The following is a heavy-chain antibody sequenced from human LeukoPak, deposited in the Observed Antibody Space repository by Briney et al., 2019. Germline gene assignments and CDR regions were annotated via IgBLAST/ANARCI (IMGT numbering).Heavy chain of an antibody. CDR2: MYYSGST. D-gene: IGHD3-22*01. Sequence: SETLSLTCTVSGGSISSGDYYWSWIRQPPGKGLEWIAYMYYSGSTYYNPSLKSRVTMSADTSKNQLSLKLSSVTGADTAVYYCARPYYYDSRIDPWGQGILVTVSS. CDR1: GGSISSGDYY. V-gene: IGHV4-30-4*01. CDR3: ARPYYYDSRIDP. J-gene: IGHJ5*02.